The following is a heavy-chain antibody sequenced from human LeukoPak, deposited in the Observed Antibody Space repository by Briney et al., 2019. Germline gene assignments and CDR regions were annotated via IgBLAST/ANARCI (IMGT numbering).Heavy chain of an antibody. V-gene: IGHV3-74*01. D-gene: IGHD3-22*01. J-gene: IGHJ5*02. CDR3: ARVLSGSWDWFDP. CDR1: KFTFSSYW. Sequence: GGSLRPSCAASKFTFSSYWMHWVRQAPGKGLVWVSRINTDGSSTNYADSVKGRFTISRDNAKNTLYLQVDSLRAEDTAVYYCARVLSGSWDWFDPWGQGTLVTVSS. CDR2: INTDGSST.